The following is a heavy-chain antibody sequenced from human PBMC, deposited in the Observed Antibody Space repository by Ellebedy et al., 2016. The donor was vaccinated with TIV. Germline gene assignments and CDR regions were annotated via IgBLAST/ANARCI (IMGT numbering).Heavy chain of an antibody. CDR2: ISYDGRNK. D-gene: IGHD3-22*01. V-gene: IGHV3-30-3*01. Sequence: GESLKISCAASGFTFSSYAMHWVRQSPGKGLEWVAVISYDGRNKHSADSVKGRFTISRDNSKKTLYLQMNSLRVDDTAVYYCTRSEMILVGNGMDVWGQGTTVTVSS. J-gene: IGHJ6*02. CDR1: GFTFSSYA. CDR3: TRSEMILVGNGMDV.